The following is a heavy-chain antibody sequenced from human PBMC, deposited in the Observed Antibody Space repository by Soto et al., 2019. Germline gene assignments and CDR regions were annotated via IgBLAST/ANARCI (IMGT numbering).Heavy chain of an antibody. D-gene: IGHD1-26*01. CDR1: GFTFDDYG. V-gene: IGHV3-20*04. CDR3: ARRLLGATVTYFDY. CDR2: INWNGGST. J-gene: IGHJ4*01. Sequence: GGSLRLSCAASGFTFDDYGMSWVRQAPGKGLEWVSGINWNGGSTGYADSVKGRFTISRDNAKNSLYLQMNSLRAEDTAVYYCARRLLGATVTYFDYWGQGTLVTVSS.